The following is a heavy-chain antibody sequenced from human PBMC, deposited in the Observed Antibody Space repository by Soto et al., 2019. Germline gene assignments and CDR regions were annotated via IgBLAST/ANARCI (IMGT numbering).Heavy chain of an antibody. CDR1: GFTFSSYG. V-gene: IGHV3-30*18. D-gene: IGHD1-26*01. Sequence: QVQLVESGGGVVQPGRSLRLSCAASGFTFSSYGMHWVRQAPGKGLERVAVISYDGSNKDYADSVKGRFTISRDNSKNTLYLQMNSLRAEDTAVYYCAKDHLSMTSYAIVSFDYWGQGTLVTVSS. J-gene: IGHJ4*02. CDR2: ISYDGSNK. CDR3: AKDHLSMTSYAIVSFDY.